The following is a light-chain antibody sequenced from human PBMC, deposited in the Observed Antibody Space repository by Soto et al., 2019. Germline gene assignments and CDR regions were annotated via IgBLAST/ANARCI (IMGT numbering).Light chain of an antibody. J-gene: IGKJ1*01. Sequence: EIVLTQSPGTLSLSPGERATLSCKASQSVTSGFLAWYQQRPGQAPRLLIFGASIRATGIPDRFSGGGSGTEFSLTISRLEPEDFAVYYCQQYGRASRRCGQGTNV. CDR3: QQYGRASRR. V-gene: IGKV3-20*01. CDR1: QSVTSGF. CDR2: GAS.